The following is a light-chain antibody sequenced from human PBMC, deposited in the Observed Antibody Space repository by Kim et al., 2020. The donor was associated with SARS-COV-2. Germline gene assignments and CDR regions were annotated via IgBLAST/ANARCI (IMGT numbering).Light chain of an antibody. CDR1: NSGSKS. J-gene: IGLJ3*02. Sequence: SYELTQPPSVSVAPGKTARITCGGNNSGSKSVHWYQQKPGQAPVLDIYYDSDRPSGIPERFSGSNSGNTATLTISRVEAGDEADYYCQVWDSSSDHPYWVFGGGTQLTVL. CDR3: QVWDSSSDHPYWV. CDR2: YDS. V-gene: IGLV3-21*04.